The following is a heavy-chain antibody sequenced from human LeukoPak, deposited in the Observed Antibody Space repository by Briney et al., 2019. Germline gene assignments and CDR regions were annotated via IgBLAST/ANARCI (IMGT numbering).Heavy chain of an antibody. J-gene: IGHJ4*02. CDR2: ISGSSTTI. Sequence: GGSLRLSCAASGFTFSTYSMNWVRQAPGKGLEWVSYISGSSTTIYYADSMKGRFTVSRDNAKNSLYLQMNSLRAEDTAVYYCARVFAGDYFDYWGQGTLVTVSS. CDR1: GFTFSTYS. V-gene: IGHV3-48*01. CDR3: ARVFAGDYFDY.